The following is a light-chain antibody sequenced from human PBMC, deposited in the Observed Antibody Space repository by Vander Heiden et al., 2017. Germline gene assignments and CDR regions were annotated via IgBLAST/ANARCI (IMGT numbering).Light chain of an antibody. CDR3: QQSYSTPWT. Sequence: DIQKTQSPSSLSASVGDRVTITCRASQSISSYLNWYQQKPGKAPKLLIYDASSLRSGVPSRFSGSGSGTDFTLTISSLQPEDFATYYCQQSYSTPWTFGQGTKVEIQ. V-gene: IGKV1-39*01. CDR1: QSISSY. CDR2: DAS. J-gene: IGKJ1*01.